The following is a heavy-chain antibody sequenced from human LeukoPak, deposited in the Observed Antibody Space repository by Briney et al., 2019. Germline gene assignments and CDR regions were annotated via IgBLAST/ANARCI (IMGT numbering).Heavy chain of an antibody. D-gene: IGHD3-16*01. CDR2: IKQEGSEK. J-gene: IGHJ4*02. CDR3: ARDRGYFDY. V-gene: IGHV3-7*03. CDR1: GFTFSSYW. Sequence: GGSLKLSCTASGFTFSSYWMSWVRQSPGKGREGVANIKQEGSEKYYVDSVKGRFTISRDNAKNSLYLQKNSLRAEDTAVYYCARDRGYFDYWGQGTLVTVSS.